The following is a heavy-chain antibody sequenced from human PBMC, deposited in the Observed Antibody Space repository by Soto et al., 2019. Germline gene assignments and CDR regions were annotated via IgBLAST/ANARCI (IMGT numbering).Heavy chain of an antibody. CDR2: ISYDGSNK. Sequence: QVQLVESGGGVVQPGRSLRLSCAASGFTFSSYGMHWVRQAPGKGLEWVAVISYDGSNKYYADSVKGRFTISRDNSKNTLYLQMNSLRAEDTAVYYCAKDLWTTVTTGHTAYYYYYGMDVWGQGTTVTVSS. J-gene: IGHJ6*02. CDR1: GFTFSSYG. CDR3: AKDLWTTVTTGHTAYYYYYGMDV. D-gene: IGHD4-4*01. V-gene: IGHV3-30*18.